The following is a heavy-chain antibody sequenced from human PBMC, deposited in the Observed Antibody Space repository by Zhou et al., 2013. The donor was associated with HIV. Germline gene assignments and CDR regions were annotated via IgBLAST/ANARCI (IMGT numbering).Heavy chain of an antibody. Sequence: QVQLQESGPGLVKPSETLSLTCTVSGGSINSHYWSWIRQPPGKGLEWIGYFSYSGSTNYNPSLKSRVTISGDTSKNQFSLNLSSVTAADTAFYYCARVLTTITRLGPFDIWGQGTMVTVSS. CDR2: FSYSGST. CDR3: ARVLTTITRLGPFDI. J-gene: IGHJ3*02. CDR1: GGSINSHY. V-gene: IGHV4-59*11. D-gene: IGHD5-12*01.